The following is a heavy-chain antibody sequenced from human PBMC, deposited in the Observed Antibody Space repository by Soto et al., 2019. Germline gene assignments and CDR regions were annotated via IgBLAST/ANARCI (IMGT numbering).Heavy chain of an antibody. J-gene: IGHJ4*02. Sequence: EVQLVESGGGLVQPGGSLRLSCAASGFTFSGYSMFWVRQAPGKGLEYVSAINTNGVNTFYAKSVKGRFTISRDNSKNTMELQMGSLRAEEMAVYYCARGRVEDSSGWATYFDYWGQGTLVTVSS. CDR3: ARGRVEDSSGWATYFDY. D-gene: IGHD6-19*01. CDR2: INTNGVNT. CDR1: GFTFSGYS. V-gene: IGHV3-64*01.